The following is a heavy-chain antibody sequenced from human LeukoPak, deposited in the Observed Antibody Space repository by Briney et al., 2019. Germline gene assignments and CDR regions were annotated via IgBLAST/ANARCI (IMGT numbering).Heavy chain of an antibody. CDR1: GFTFSSYG. D-gene: IGHD6-13*01. CDR3: ARRPAASIAAAANGGY. J-gene: IGHJ4*02. CDR2: ILSDGSKE. Sequence: GGSLRLSCAASGFTFSSYGMHWVRQAPGKGLEWVAVILSDGSKEFYTDSVKGRFTISRDNSKNTLYLQMNSLRAEDTAVYYCARRPAASIAAAANGGYWGQGTLVTVSS. V-gene: IGHV3-33*01.